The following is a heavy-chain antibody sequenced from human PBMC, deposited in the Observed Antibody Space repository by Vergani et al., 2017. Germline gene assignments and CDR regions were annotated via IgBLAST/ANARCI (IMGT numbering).Heavy chain of an antibody. CDR1: GGSISSGSYY. D-gene: IGHD3-16*01. V-gene: IGHV4-61*02. CDR3: AREEGGGEHEDAFDI. J-gene: IGHJ3*02. Sequence: QVQLQESGPGLVKPSQTLSLTCTVSGGSISSGSYYWSWIRQPAGKGLEWIGRIYTSGSTNYNPSLKSRVTISVDTSKNEFSLKLSSVTAADTAVYYCAREEGGGEHEDAFDIWGQGTMVTVSS. CDR2: IYTSGST.